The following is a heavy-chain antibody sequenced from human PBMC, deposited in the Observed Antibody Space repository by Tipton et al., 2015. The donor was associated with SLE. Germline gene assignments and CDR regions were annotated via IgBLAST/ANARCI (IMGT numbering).Heavy chain of an antibody. D-gene: IGHD6-13*01. Sequence: TLSLTCTVSGGSISSYYWSWIRQPPGKGLEWIGYIYYSGSTNYNPSLKSRVTISVDTSKNQFSLKLSSVTAADTAVYYCARYSSSWPFDYWGQGTLVTVSS. CDR2: IYYSGST. CDR3: ARYSSSWPFDY. V-gene: IGHV4-59*01. CDR1: GGSISSYY. J-gene: IGHJ4*02.